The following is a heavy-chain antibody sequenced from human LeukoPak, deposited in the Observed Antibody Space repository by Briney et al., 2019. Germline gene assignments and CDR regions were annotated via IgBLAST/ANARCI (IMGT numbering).Heavy chain of an antibody. CDR1: KFTFSNYA. CDR3: AKVGFTIFGVVRGPHDY. CDR2: MSGSGGST. J-gene: IGHJ4*02. V-gene: IGHV3-23*01. D-gene: IGHD3-3*01. Sequence: GGSLRLSCAASKFTFSNYAMSWVRQAPGKGLEWVSGMSGSGGSTYYADSVKGRFTISRDNSKNTLYLRMNSLRVEDTAVYYCAKVGFTIFGVVRGPHDYWGQGTRVTVSS.